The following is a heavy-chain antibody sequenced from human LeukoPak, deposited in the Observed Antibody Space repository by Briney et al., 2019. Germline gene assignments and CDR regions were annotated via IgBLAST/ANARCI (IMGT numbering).Heavy chain of an antibody. D-gene: IGHD3-22*01. CDR3: AKPDDSSGYYLYYFDY. CDR1: GFTFSTYE. Sequence: GGSLRLSCAASGFTFSTYEMNWVRQAPGKGLEWVSYISSSGSTIYYADSVKGRFTISRDNSKNTLYLQMNSLRAEDTAVYYCAKPDDSSGYYLYYFDYWGQGTLVTVSS. J-gene: IGHJ4*02. V-gene: IGHV3-48*03. CDR2: ISSSGSTI.